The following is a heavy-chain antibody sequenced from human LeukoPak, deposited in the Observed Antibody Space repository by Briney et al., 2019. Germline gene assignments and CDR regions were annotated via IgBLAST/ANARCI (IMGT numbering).Heavy chain of an antibody. CDR3: ARHLLFDF. Sequence: PGASVKLSCKASGYTFTGYYVHWVRQPPGQGLEWMGWLNSNTGGTIYAQRFQRRVTMTGDSYIHTAHMELSPLRSDATAVYFCARHLLFDFWGQGTLVAVSS. CDR1: GYTFTGYY. V-gene: IGHV1-2*02. J-gene: IGHJ4*02. D-gene: IGHD2-21*01. CDR2: LNSNTGGT.